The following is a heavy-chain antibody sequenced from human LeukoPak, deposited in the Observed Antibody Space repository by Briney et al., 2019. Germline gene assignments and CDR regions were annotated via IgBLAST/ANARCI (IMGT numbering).Heavy chain of an antibody. CDR1: GFTFSSYG. CDR2: IRYDGSNK. D-gene: IGHD3-10*01. CDR3: AKDPIPYYYGSGSYLDY. V-gene: IGHV3-30*02. Sequence: GSLRLSCAASGFTFSSYGMHWVRQAPGKGLEWVAFIRYDGSNKYYADSMKGRFTISRDNSKNTLYLQMNSLRAEDTAVYYCAKDPIPYYYGSGSYLDYWGQGTLVTVSS. J-gene: IGHJ4*02.